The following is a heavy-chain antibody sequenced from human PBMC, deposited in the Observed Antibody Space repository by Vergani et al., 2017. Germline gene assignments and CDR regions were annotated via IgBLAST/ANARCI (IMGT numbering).Heavy chain of an antibody. D-gene: IGHD2-2*02. CDR3: ARSCSSTSCYRFDY. Sequence: QVQLVQSGAEVKKPGASVKFSCKASGYTFTGYYMHWVRQAPGQGLEWMGWINPNSGGTNYAQKFQGRVTMTRDTSISTAYREPSRLRSDDTAVYYCARSCSSTSCYRFDYWGQGTLVTVSS. CDR1: GYTFTGYY. CDR2: INPNSGGT. V-gene: IGHV1-2*02. J-gene: IGHJ4*02.